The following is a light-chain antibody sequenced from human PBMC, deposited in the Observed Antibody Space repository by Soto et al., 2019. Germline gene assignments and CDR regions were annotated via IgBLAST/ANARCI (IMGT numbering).Light chain of an antibody. J-gene: IGKJ2*01. Sequence: VLTQSPATLSLSPGERATLYCGSSETITSNYLAWYQRRPGLAPRLPIYDASSRANGIPDRFSGSGSETDFTLTISRVEPVDFAVSHCQQYGISPPTFGQGTKLESK. CDR1: ETITSNY. V-gene: IGKV3D-20*01. CDR2: DAS. CDR3: QQYGISPPT.